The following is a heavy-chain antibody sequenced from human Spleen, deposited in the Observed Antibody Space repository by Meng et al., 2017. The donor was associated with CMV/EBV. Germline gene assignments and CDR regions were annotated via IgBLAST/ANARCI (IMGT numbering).Heavy chain of an antibody. Sequence: SETLSLTCSVSGASIGSGGHYWSWIRQSPGKGLEWIGYIHYSGGTYYNPSLKSRVTISVDTSKNQFSLKLSSVTAADTAVYYCARGGWLQFAIDYWGQGTLVTVSS. CDR1: GASIGSGGHY. V-gene: IGHV4-31*03. CDR2: IHYSGGT. CDR3: ARGGWLQFAIDY. J-gene: IGHJ4*02. D-gene: IGHD5-24*01.